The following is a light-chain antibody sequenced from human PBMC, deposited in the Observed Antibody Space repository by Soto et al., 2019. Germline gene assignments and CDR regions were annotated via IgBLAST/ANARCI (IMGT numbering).Light chain of an antibody. CDR1: QSVSSN. Sequence: EIVMTQSPATLSVSPGARATLSCRASQSVSSNLAWYQQKPGQAPRLLIYGASTRATGIPARFSGSGSGTEFTLTISSLQSEDFAVYYCQQYNNWPPWTFSQGTKVDIK. CDR2: GAS. V-gene: IGKV3-15*01. J-gene: IGKJ1*01. CDR3: QQYNNWPPWT.